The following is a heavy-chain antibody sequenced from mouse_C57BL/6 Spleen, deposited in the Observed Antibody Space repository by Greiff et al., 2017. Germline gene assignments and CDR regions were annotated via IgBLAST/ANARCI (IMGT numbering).Heavy chain of an antibody. J-gene: IGHJ2*01. CDR2: ISNGGGST. D-gene: IGHD2-3*01. CDR1: GFTFSDYY. V-gene: IGHV5-12*01. CDR3: ARHHYDGYLDY. Sequence: EVMLVESGGGLVQPGGSLKLSCAASGFTFSDYYMYWVRQTPEKRLEWVAYISNGGGSTYYPDTVKGRFTISRDNAKNTLYLQMSRLKSEDTAMYYCARHHYDGYLDYWGQGTTLTVSS.